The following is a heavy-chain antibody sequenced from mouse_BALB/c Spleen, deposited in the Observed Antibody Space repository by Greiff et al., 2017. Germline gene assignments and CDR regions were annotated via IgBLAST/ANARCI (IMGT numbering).Heavy chain of an antibody. D-gene: IGHD2-1*01. CDR1: GFTFSSYA. J-gene: IGHJ2*01. Sequence: EVQRVESGGDLVKPGGSLKLSCAASGFTFSSYAMSWVRQSPEKRLEWVAEISSGGSYTYYPDTVTGRFTISRDNAKNTLYLEMSSLRSEDTAMYYCARGNRTYYFDYWGQGTTLTVSS. CDR2: ISSGGSYT. V-gene: IGHV5-9-4*01. CDR3: ARGNRTYYFDY.